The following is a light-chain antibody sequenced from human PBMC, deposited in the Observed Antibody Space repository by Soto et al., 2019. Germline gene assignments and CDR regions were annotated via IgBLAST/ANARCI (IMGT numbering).Light chain of an antibody. J-gene: IGLJ1*01. CDR3: SSSTSGSTPFV. V-gene: IGLV2-14*01. CDR2: EVS. CDR1: SSDVGGYNY. Sequence: QSALTQPPSASGSPGQSVTISCTGTSSDVGGYNYVSWFQQHPGKAPKVMISEVSNRPSGVSLRFSGSKSGSTASLTISGLQADDEADYYCSSSTSGSTPFVFGTGTKVTVL.